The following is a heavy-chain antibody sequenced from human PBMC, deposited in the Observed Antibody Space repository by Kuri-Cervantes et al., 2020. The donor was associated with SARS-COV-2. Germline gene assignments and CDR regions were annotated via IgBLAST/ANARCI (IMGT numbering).Heavy chain of an antibody. Sequence: GGSLRLSCAASGLSFSDAWMRWVRQASGKGLEWVGRIKSKTDGGTTDYAAPVKGRFTISRDDSKNTLYLQMNSLRTEDTAVYYCTTQYYYDSSGYPIDYWGQGTLVTVSS. V-gene: IGHV3-15*01. J-gene: IGHJ4*02. CDR3: TTQYYYDSSGYPIDY. CDR1: GLSFSDAW. D-gene: IGHD3-22*01. CDR2: IKSKTDGGTT.